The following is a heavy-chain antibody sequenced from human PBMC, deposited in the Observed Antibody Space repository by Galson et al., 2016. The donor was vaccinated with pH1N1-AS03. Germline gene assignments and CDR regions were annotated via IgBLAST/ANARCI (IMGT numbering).Heavy chain of an antibody. V-gene: IGHV3-30-3*01. D-gene: IGHD2-15*01. CDR1: GLIFSNSA. J-gene: IGHJ4*02. CDR3: VRDGRSRWHFDY. Sequence: SLRLSCAASGLIFSNSAMHWVRQAPGKGLEWVAVMSYDGGNEYYADAVKDRFTISRDNAQNSLYLEMNSLRAEDTAVYYCVRDGRSRWHFDYWGQGTLVTVSS. CDR2: MSYDGGNE.